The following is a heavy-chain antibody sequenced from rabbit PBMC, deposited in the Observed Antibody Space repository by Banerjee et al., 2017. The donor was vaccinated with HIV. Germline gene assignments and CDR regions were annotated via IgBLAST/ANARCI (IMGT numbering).Heavy chain of an antibody. CDR2: ISPGSSGNT. D-gene: IGHD4-2*01. CDR3: ARDLAGSGGALYL. J-gene: IGHJ4*01. Sequence: QEQLVESGGGLVQPEGSLTLTCKASGFDFNSNAMCWVRRAPGKGLEWIACISPGSSGNTHYTNWAKGRFTISKTSSTTVTLQMTTLTAADTATYFCARDLAGSGGALYLRGPGTLVTVS. CDR1: GFDFNSNA. V-gene: IGHV1S45*01.